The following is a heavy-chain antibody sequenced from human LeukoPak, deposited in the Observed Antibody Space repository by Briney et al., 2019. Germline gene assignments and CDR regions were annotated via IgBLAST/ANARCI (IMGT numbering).Heavy chain of an antibody. CDR2: IYCSGST. Sequence: SETLSLTCTVSGGSISSYYWSWIRQPPGKGLEWIGYIYCSGSTNYNPSLKSRVTISVDTSKNQFSLKLSSVTAADTAVYYCARLASDYSGSYFDYWGQGTLVTVSS. CDR1: GGSISSYY. J-gene: IGHJ4*02. V-gene: IGHV4-59*08. D-gene: IGHD1-26*01. CDR3: ARLASDYSGSYFDY.